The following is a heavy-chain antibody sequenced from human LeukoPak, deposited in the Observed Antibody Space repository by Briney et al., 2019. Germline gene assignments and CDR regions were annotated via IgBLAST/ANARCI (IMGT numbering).Heavy chain of an antibody. Sequence: PGGSLRLSCAASGFTFSSYSMTWVRQAPGKGLEWISYISSTSNTIYYADSVKGRVTISRDNAKNSLYLQMSSLTVDDTAVYYCARLVGAAGYYYGMDVWGQGTTVTVSS. CDR1: GFTFSSYS. CDR3: ARLVGAAGYYYGMDV. D-gene: IGHD1-26*01. J-gene: IGHJ6*02. V-gene: IGHV3-48*01. CDR2: ISSTSNTI.